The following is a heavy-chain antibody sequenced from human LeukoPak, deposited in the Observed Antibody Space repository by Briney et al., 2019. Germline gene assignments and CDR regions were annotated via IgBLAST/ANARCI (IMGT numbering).Heavy chain of an antibody. J-gene: IGHJ4*02. CDR3: ARVVTASFDY. V-gene: IGHV4-39*07. D-gene: IGHD2-21*02. Sequence: SETLSLTCTVSGGSISSSSYYWGWIRQPPGKGLEWIGGIYYSGSTYYNPSLKSRVTISVDTSKNQFSLKLSSVTAADTAVYYCARVVTASFDYWGQGTLVIVSS. CDR2: IYYSGST. CDR1: GGSISSSSYY.